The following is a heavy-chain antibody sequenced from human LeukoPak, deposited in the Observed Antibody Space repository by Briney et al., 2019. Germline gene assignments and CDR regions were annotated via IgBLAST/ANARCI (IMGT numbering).Heavy chain of an antibody. J-gene: IGHJ5*02. CDR3: ARVGDCTNGVCADFWFDP. CDR2: IYYSGST. CDR1: GGSISSYY. D-gene: IGHD2-8*01. V-gene: IGHV4-59*08. Sequence: PSETLSLTCTVSGGSISSYYWSWIRQPPGKGLEWIGYIYYSGSTNYNPSLKSRVTISVDTSKNQFSLKLSSVTAADTAVYYCARVGDCTNGVCADFWFDPWGQGTLVTVSS.